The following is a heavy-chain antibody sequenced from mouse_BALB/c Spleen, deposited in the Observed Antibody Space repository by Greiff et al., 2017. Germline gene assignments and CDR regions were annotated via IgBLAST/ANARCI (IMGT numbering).Heavy chain of an antibody. CDR3: TRIYDGYYEGFAY. CDR1: GYSFTSYW. CDR2: IYPGNSDT. V-gene: IGHV1-5*01. J-gene: IGHJ3*01. Sequence: VQLQQSGTVLARPGASVKMSCKASGYSFTSYWMHWVKQRPGQGLEWIGAIYPGNSDTSYNQKFKGKAKLTAVTSASTAYMELSSLTNEDSAVYYCTRIYDGYYEGFAYWGQGTLVTVSA. D-gene: IGHD2-3*01.